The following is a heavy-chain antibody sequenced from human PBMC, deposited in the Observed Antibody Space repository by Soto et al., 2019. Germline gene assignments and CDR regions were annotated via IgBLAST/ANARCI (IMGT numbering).Heavy chain of an antibody. Sequence: VQLVESGGGVVQPGTSLRLSCVGSGFTFRSYVIHWVRQAPGKGLEWVALTSYDGSNKDYGDSVKGRFTISRDNSRNTVDLQMDSLRRDDTALYYCARWGTTGGLDVWGQGTLVSVSS. CDR3: ARWGTTGGLDV. D-gene: IGHD3-16*01. CDR2: TSYDGSNK. J-gene: IGHJ1*01. CDR1: GFTFRSYV. V-gene: IGHV3-30*19.